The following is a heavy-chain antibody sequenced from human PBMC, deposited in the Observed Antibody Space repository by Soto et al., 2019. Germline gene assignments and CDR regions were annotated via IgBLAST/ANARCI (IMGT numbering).Heavy chain of an antibody. D-gene: IGHD2-8*01. CDR3: ARGGTNRGMDV. J-gene: IGHJ6*02. Sequence: QVQLQESGPGLVKPSETLSLTCTVSGGSVSSGSYYWSWIRQPPGKGLEWIGYIYYSGSTNYNPSSKSLVTISVHTSKNQCALKLSSVTAADTAVYYCARGGTNRGMDVWGQGTTVTVSS. V-gene: IGHV4-61*01. CDR2: IYYSGST. CDR1: GGSVSSGSYY.